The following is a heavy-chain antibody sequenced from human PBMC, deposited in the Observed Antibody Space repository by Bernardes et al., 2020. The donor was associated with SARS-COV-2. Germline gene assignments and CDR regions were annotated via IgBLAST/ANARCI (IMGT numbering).Heavy chain of an antibody. J-gene: IGHJ4*02. D-gene: IGHD1-20*01. V-gene: IGHV7-4-1*02. Sequence: ASVKVSCKASGYSFTDYALHWVRQAPGQGLEWMGWINTNTGDPAYAQGFTGRFVFSLDTSVTTAYLQISGLKAEDTAIYYCALTAFWGQVTLVTVSS. CDR2: INTNTGDP. CDR3: ALTAF. CDR1: GYSFTDYA.